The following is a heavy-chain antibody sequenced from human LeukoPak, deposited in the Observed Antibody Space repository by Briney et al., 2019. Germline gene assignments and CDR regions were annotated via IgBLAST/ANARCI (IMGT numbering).Heavy chain of an antibody. Sequence: ASVKVSCKASGGTFSSYAISWVRQAPGQGLEWMGGIIPIFGTANYAQKFQGRVTITADESTSTAYMELSSLRSEDTAVYHCARSAGYSSGDYYFDYWGQGTLVTVSS. D-gene: IGHD6-19*01. CDR1: GGTFSSYA. CDR3: ARSAGYSSGDYYFDY. J-gene: IGHJ4*02. CDR2: IIPIFGTA. V-gene: IGHV1-69*01.